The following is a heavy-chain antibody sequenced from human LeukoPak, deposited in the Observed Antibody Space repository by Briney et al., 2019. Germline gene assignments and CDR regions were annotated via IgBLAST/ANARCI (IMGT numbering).Heavy chain of an antibody. CDR1: GFTFSSYS. Sequence: GGSLRLSCAASGFTFSSYSMNWVRQAPGKGLEWVSSISSGSSYIYYADSVKGRFTISRDNAKNSLYLQLNSLRAEDTAVYFCARASATYYYDSSGYYSDYWGQGTLVAVSS. CDR3: ARASATYYYDSSGYYSDY. J-gene: IGHJ4*02. CDR2: ISSGSSYI. D-gene: IGHD3-22*01. V-gene: IGHV3-21*01.